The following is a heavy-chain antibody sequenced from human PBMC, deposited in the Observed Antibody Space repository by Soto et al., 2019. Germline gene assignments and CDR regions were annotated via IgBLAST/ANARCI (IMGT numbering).Heavy chain of an antibody. CDR2: INSDGSST. CDR3: AVAVAGQTAIGY. CDR1: GFTFSSYW. D-gene: IGHD6-19*01. Sequence: EVQLVESGGGLVQPGGSLRLSCAASGFTFSSYWMHWVRQAPGKGLVWVSRINSDGSSTSYADSVKGRFTISRDNAKNTRYLQMNSLRAEDTAVYYCAVAVAGQTAIGYWGQGTLVTVSS. V-gene: IGHV3-74*01. J-gene: IGHJ4*02.